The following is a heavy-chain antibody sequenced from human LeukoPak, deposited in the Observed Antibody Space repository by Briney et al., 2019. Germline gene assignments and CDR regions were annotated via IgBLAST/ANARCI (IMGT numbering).Heavy chain of an antibody. CDR3: ARQRDRGVSYFDY. CDR2: IYPGDSDI. Sequence: GASLKISCKASGSSFTSHWIGWVRPMPGKGLEWMGIIYPGDSDIRYSPSFQGQVTISADKSIRTAYLQWSSLKASDTAMYYCARQRDRGVSYFDYWGQGTLVTVSS. J-gene: IGHJ4*02. V-gene: IGHV5-51*01. D-gene: IGHD3-10*01. CDR1: GSSFTSHW.